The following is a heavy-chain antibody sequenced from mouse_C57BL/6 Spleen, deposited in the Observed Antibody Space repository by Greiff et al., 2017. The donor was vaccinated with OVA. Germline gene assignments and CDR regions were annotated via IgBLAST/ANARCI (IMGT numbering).Heavy chain of an antibody. CDR1: GYTFTDYY. D-gene: IGHD3-2*02. Sequence: EVKLVESGPVLVKPGASVKMSCKASGYTFTDYYMNWVKQSHGKSLEWIGVINPYNGGTSYNQKFKGKATLTVDKSSSTAYMELNSLTSEDSAVYYGARDSSGYHYFDYWGQGTTLTVSS. V-gene: IGHV1-19*01. CDR3: ARDSSGYHYFDY. J-gene: IGHJ2*01. CDR2: INPYNGGT.